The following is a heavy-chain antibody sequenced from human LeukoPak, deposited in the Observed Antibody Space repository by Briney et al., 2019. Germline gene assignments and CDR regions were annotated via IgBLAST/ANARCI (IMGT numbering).Heavy chain of an antibody. D-gene: IGHD3-22*01. CDR3: TTDHSTYYDSSGTGSYH. V-gene: IGHV3-15*01. J-gene: IGHJ5*02. CDR2: IKSKSDGGTT. Sequence: GGSLRLSCAASGFTFTSYAMSWVRRAPGKGLEWVGRIKSKSDGGTTDYAAPVKGRFTISRDDSKNTLYVQMNSLKTEDTAVYYCTTDHSTYYDSSGTGSYHWGQGTLVTVSS. CDR1: GFTFTSYA.